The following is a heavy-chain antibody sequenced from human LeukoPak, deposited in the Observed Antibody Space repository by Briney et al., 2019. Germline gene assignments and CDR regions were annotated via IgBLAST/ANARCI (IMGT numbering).Heavy chain of an antibody. CDR1: GFTFSSYA. CDR3: AKVFFWSVVVAATLRWFDP. Sequence: GGSLRLSCAASGFTFSSYAMSWVRQAPGKGLEWVSAISGSGGSTYYADSVKGRFTISRDNSKNTLYLQMNSLRAEDTAVYYCAKVFFWSVVVAATLRWFDPWGQGTLVTVSS. D-gene: IGHD2-15*01. CDR2: ISGSGGST. V-gene: IGHV3-23*01. J-gene: IGHJ5*02.